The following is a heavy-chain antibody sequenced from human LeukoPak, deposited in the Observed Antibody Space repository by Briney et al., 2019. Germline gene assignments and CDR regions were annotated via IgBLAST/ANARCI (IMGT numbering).Heavy chain of an antibody. D-gene: IGHD5-18*01. CDR3: ARIRGYTYGYEVDYYYYMDV. J-gene: IGHJ6*03. Sequence: KPGGSLRLCCAASGFTFSDYYMSWVRQAPGKGLEWTSSIASSASTIYYTDSVKGRFTFSRDNAKNSLYLQMNSLRAEDTAVYYCARIRGYTYGYEVDYYYYMDVWGKGTTVTVSS. V-gene: IGHV3-11*01. CDR1: GFTFSDYY. CDR2: IASSASTI.